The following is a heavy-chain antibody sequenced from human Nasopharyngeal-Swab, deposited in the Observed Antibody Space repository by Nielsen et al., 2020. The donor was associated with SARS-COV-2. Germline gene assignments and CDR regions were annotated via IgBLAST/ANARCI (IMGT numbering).Heavy chain of an antibody. CDR2: IKRKGNTYAT. D-gene: IGHD2-2*01. CDR3: TRAYCSSTACYPQFDP. J-gene: IGHJ5*02. Sequence: GGSPRLSCAASGFTFSGSAMHWVRQASGKGLEWVGRIKRKGNTYATAYAASVKGRFTISRDDSKNTAYLQMNSLKTEDTAVYYCTRAYCSSTACYPQFDPWGQGTLVTVSS. CDR1: GFTFSGSA. V-gene: IGHV3-73*01.